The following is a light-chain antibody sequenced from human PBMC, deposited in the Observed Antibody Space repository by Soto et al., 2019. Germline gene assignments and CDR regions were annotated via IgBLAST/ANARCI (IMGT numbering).Light chain of an antibody. CDR2: GVF. CDR3: QQYNDWPLT. J-gene: IGKJ4*01. CDR1: QNVHNN. Sequence: EIVMTQSPATLSVSPGERATLSCRASQNVHNNLAWYQQKPGQAPRLLIYGVFARATGIPARFSGSGSGTEFTLTISSLQSEDFAVYYCQQYNDWPLTFGGGTTVEIK. V-gene: IGKV3-15*01.